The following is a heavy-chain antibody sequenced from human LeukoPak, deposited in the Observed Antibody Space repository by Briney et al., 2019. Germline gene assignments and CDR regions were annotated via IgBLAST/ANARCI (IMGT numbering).Heavy chain of an antibody. D-gene: IGHD6-19*01. CDR3: ARHGWGEADH. CDR2: IYPGDSDT. J-gene: IGHJ4*02. Sequence: LGESLTISCKGSGYSFTTYWIAWVRQMPGKGLEWMGIIYPGDSDTRYSPSFQGQVTISADKPISTAYLQWSSLKASDTAMYYCARHGWGEADHWGQGTLVTVSS. V-gene: IGHV5-51*01. CDR1: GYSFTTYW.